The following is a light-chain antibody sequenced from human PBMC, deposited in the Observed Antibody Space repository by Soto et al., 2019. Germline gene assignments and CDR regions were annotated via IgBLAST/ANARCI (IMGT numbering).Light chain of an antibody. V-gene: IGKV1-5*03. CDR2: MAS. CDR3: QQYNTYPLT. CDR1: QSISTW. J-gene: IGKJ4*01. Sequence: DIHMTQSPSTLSASVGDRVTITCRASQSISTWLAWYQQKPGKAPKLLIYMASNLEAGVPSRFSGSGSGTEFTITISSLQPDDFATYYCQQYNTYPLTFGGGTTVDIK.